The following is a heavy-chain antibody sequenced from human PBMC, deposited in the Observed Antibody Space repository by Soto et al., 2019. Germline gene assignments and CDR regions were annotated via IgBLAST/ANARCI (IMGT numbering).Heavy chain of an antibody. Sequence: ASVKVSCKASRVAFSKFIVTWVRQAPGLGLEWVGGIIPIFGTANYAQKFQGRVTITADESTSTSYMEVNSLRAEDTAVYYCARGSGYSYGYDYYGMDVWGQGTTVTVSS. V-gene: IGHV1-69*13. CDR3: ARGSGYSYGYDYYGMDV. CDR1: RVAFSKFI. CDR2: IIPIFGTA. D-gene: IGHD5-18*01. J-gene: IGHJ6*02.